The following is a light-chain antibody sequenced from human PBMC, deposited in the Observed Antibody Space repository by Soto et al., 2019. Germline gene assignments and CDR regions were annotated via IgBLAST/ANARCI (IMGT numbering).Light chain of an antibody. Sequence: QTVVTQEPSFSVSPGGTVTLTCGLSSGSVSTNYYPSWYQQTPGQAPRTLMHSSNTRSSGVPDRFSGSILGNKAALTITGAQAEDEADYYCALYLGSGIWVFGGGTKLIVL. CDR1: SGSVSTNYY. CDR3: ALYLGSGIWV. V-gene: IGLV8-61*01. J-gene: IGLJ3*02. CDR2: SSN.